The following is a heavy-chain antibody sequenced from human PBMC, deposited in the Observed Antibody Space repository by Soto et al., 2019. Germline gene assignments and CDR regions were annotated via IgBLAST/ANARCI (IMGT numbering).Heavy chain of an antibody. J-gene: IGHJ6*02. CDR1: GFTFSSYA. CDR3: ARDILPADPQWLANYYSFSGMDV. D-gene: IGHD3-22*01. CDR2: ISYDGSIK. Sequence: QVQLVESGGGVVQPGRSLILSCAASGFTFSSYAMHWVRQAPGKGLEWVAVISYDGSIKYYADSVKGRFTISIDHSKNALYVQMNSLVAEDTAVYYCARDILPADPQWLANYYSFSGMDVWGQGTTVT. V-gene: IGHV3-30-3*01.